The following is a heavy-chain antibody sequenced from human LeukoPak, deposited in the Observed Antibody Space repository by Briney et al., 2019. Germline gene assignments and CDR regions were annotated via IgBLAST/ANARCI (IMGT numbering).Heavy chain of an antibody. D-gene: IGHD6-13*01. CDR2: ISSSSSTI. CDR1: GFTFSSYS. Sequence: GGSLRLSCAASGFTFSSYSMNWVRQAPGKGLEWVSYISSSSSTIYYADSVKGRFTISRDNAKNSLYLQMNSLSAEDTAVYYCAREETGIAAAGRDAFDIWGQGTMVTVSS. V-gene: IGHV3-48*01. J-gene: IGHJ3*02. CDR3: AREETGIAAAGRDAFDI.